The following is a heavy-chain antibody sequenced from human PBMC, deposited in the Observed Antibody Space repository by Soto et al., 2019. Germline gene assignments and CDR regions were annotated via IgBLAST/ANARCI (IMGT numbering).Heavy chain of an antibody. V-gene: IGHV3-48*03. CDR1: GFTSSSYE. CDR3: ARVGDYYYYGMDV. J-gene: IGHJ6*02. CDR2: ISSSGSTI. D-gene: IGHD1-26*01. Sequence: GGSLRLSCAASGFTSSSYEMNWVRQAPGKGLEWVSYISSSGSTIYYADSVKGRFTISRDNAKNSLYLQMNSLRAEDTAVYYCARVGDYYYYGMDVWGQGTTVTVSS.